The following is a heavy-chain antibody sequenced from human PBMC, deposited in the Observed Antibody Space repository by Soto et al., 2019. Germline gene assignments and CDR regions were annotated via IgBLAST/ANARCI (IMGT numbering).Heavy chain of an antibody. D-gene: IGHD6-13*01. V-gene: IGHV3-23*01. CDR2: ISGSGGST. J-gene: IGHJ6*02. Sequence: GGSLRLSCAASGFTFSSYAMSWVRQAPGKGLEWVSAISGSGGSTYYADSVKGRFTISRDNSKNTLYLQMNSLRAEDTAVYYCARDHGIAAAGEFRYVMDFWGQGSSVIVSS. CDR3: ARDHGIAAAGEFRYVMDF. CDR1: GFTFSSYA.